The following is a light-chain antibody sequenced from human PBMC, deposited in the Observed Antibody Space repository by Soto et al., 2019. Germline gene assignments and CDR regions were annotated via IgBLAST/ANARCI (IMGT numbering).Light chain of an antibody. J-gene: IGLJ2*01. CDR3: QSYDSSLSGVV. V-gene: IGLV1-40*01. CDR1: SSNIGAHYE. CDR2: GNT. Sequence: QSVLTQPPSVSVAPGQRVTISCTGSSSNIGAHYEVHWYRQLPGTAPKLLIHGNTNRPSGVPDRISGSKSGTSASLAITGLQAEDEADYYCQSYDSSLSGVVFGGGTKVTVL.